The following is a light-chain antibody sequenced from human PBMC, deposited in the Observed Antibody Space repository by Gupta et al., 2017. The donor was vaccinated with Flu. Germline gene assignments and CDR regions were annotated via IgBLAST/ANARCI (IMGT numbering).Light chain of an antibody. Sequence: GERATLSCRASQSVSSNLAWYQQKRGQAPRLLIYGASTRATGIPARFSGSGSGTEFTLTISSLQSEDFAVYYCQQYNNWPLTFGGGTKVEIK. V-gene: IGKV3-15*01. CDR1: QSVSSN. CDR2: GAS. CDR3: QQYNNWPLT. J-gene: IGKJ4*01.